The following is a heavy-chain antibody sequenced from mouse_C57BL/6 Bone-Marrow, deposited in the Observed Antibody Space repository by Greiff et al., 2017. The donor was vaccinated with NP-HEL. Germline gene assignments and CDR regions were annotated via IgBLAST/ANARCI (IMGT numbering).Heavy chain of an antibody. J-gene: IGHJ3*01. CDR2: IDPANGNT. D-gene: IGHD2-4*01. Sequence: VQLQQSVAELVRPGASVKLSCTASGFNIKNTYMHWVQQRPEQGLEWIGRIDPANGNTKYAPKFQGKATITADTSSNTAYLQLSSLTSEDTAVYYCARHDDYDGAWVAYWGQGTLVTVSA. CDR3: ARHDDYDGAWVAY. V-gene: IGHV14-3*01. CDR1: GFNIKNTY.